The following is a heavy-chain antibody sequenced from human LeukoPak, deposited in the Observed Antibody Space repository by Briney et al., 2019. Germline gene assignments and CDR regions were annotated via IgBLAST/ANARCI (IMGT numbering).Heavy chain of an antibody. D-gene: IGHD1-26*01. CDR3: ARGLLVGNTGYYFDY. J-gene: IGHJ4*02. Sequence: PSETLSLTCTVSGGSISSSSYYWGWIRQPPGKGLEWIGYIYYSGSTNYHPSLKSRVTLSVDTSKNQFSLKLSSVTAADTAVYYCARGLLVGNTGYYFDYWGQGALVTVSS. CDR2: IYYSGST. V-gene: IGHV4-61*05. CDR1: GGSISSSSYY.